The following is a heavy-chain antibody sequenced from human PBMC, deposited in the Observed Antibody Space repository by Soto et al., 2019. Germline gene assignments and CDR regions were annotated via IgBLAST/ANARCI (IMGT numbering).Heavy chain of an antibody. V-gene: IGHV3-13*01. Sequence: DVELVESGGGLVQTGGSLRLACAASGFTYTSHDLHWVRRATGRGLEWVSAIGATGDTHYADSVRGRFTISRENTFNTMYLQMNSLRAEDTAVYYCVRVPTARCYERGPFDYWGQGALVTVSS. CDR2: IGATGDT. D-gene: IGHD2-15*01. CDR3: VRVPTARCYERGPFDY. CDR1: GFTYTSHD. J-gene: IGHJ4*02.